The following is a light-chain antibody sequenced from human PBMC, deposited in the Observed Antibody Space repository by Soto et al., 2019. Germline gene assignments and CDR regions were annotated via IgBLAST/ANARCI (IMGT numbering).Light chain of an antibody. CDR2: DVS. CDR1: SSDVGGYNY. Sequence: QSVLTQPASVSGSPGQSITISCTGTSSDVGGYNYVSWYQQYPGKAPKLVIYDVSNRPSGVSNRFSGSKSGNTASLTISGLQAEDEADYYCSSFTGSRTPCVFGTGTKVTVL. V-gene: IGLV2-14*01. J-gene: IGLJ1*01. CDR3: SSFTGSRTPCV.